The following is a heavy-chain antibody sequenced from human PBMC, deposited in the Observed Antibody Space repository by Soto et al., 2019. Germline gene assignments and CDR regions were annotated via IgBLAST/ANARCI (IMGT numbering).Heavy chain of an antibody. D-gene: IGHD3-9*01. J-gene: IGHJ4*02. CDR1: GGSISSYY. CDR3: ARHPGGGHDFDWLPYFDY. V-gene: IGHV4-59*08. CDR2: IYYSGST. Sequence: SETLSLTCTVSGGSISSYYWSWIRQPPGKGLEWIGYIYYSGSTNYNPSLKSRVTISVDTSKNQFSLKLSSVTAADTAVYYCARHPGGGHDFDWLPYFDYWGQGTLVTVSS.